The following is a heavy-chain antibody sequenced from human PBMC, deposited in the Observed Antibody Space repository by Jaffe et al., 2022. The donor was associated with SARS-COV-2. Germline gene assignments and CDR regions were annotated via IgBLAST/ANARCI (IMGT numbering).Heavy chain of an antibody. CDR2: ISSSSSPI. V-gene: IGHV3-48*01. Sequence: EVQLVESGGGLVQPGGSLRLSCAASGFTFSSFAMTWVRQAPGRGLEWISYISSSSSPIYYADSMKGRFTISRDNAKNSLYLQMHSLRAEDTAVYYCALVGSTPFDYWGQGTLVTVSS. J-gene: IGHJ4*02. D-gene: IGHD1-26*01. CDR1: GFTFSSFA. CDR3: ALVGSTPFDY.